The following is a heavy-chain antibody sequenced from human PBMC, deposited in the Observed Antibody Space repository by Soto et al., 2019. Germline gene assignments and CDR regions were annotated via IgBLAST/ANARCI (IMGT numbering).Heavy chain of an antibody. CDR3: GRVPSCWYGRDYFDL. D-gene: IGHD6-19*01. Sequence: ASVKVSCKASGYTFTTYGISWVRQAPGQGLKWMGWISAYNGNTKYAQKLQGRVTMTTDTSTSTAYMELRSLRSDDTAVYYCGRVPSCWYGRDYFDLWGRGTLVIVSS. V-gene: IGHV1-18*01. CDR1: GYTFTTYG. J-gene: IGHJ2*01. CDR2: ISAYNGNT.